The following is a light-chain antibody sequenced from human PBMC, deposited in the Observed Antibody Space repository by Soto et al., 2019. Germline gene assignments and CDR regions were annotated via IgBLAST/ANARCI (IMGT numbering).Light chain of an antibody. J-gene: IGLJ1*01. CDR3: SSDTSGSTLTRG. CDR1: SDDIGTYEY. CDR2: GVY. Sequence: QSALTQPASVAGSPGQTITISCTGSSDDIGTYEYISWHQHHPGKAPKLIIFGVYDRPSGISDRFSGSKSGNTASLNIFGLQVEDEAVYYCSSDTSGSTLTRGFAAGTKATVL. V-gene: IGLV2-14*01.